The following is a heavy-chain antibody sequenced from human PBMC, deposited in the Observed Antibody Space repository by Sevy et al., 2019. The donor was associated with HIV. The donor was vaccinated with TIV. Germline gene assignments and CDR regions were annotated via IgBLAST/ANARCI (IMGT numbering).Heavy chain of an antibody. CDR2: INPNSGDT. CDR3: ARDPDIVVVVAATTTYWFDP. Sequence: ASVKVSCKASGYTFTGYYMHWVRQAPGQGLEWMGRINPNSGDTNYAQKFQGRVTMTRDTSISTAYMELSRLRSDDTAVYYCARDPDIVVVVAATTTYWFDPWGQGTLVTVSS. V-gene: IGHV1-2*06. CDR1: GYTFTGYY. D-gene: IGHD2-15*01. J-gene: IGHJ5*02.